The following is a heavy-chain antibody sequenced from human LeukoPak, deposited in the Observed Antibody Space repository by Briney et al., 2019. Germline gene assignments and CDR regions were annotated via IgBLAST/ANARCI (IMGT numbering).Heavy chain of an antibody. Sequence: ASVKVSCKASGYTFTDYYMHWVRQAPGQGFEWMGWINPNDGDTNYAQKFQGRVTMTRDTSISTAHMEVSRLRSDDTAVYYCARANFLYCSSSACLFDYWGQGTLVTVSS. CDR3: ARANFLYCSSSACLFDY. CDR2: INPNDGDT. D-gene: IGHD2-2*01. J-gene: IGHJ4*02. CDR1: GYTFTDYY. V-gene: IGHV1-2*02.